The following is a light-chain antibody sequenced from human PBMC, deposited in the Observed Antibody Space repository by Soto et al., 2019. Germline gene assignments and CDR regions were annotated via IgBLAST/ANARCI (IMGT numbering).Light chain of an antibody. Sequence: DIQMTQAPSSLSASVGDTVTITCRASQDIRNDLGWYQQKPGMAPKRLIYAATNLQRGFTSRFIGSGSGSAFPLTIAGLQPEDFATYYCLQHNVYPLTFGGGTKVEIK. J-gene: IGKJ4*01. V-gene: IGKV1-17*01. CDR1: QDIRND. CDR2: AAT. CDR3: LQHNVYPLT.